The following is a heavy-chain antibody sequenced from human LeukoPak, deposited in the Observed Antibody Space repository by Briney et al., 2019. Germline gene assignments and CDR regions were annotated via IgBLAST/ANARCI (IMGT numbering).Heavy chain of an antibody. V-gene: IGHV3-23*01. Sequence: GGSLRLSCAASGFTFSSYAMSWVRQAPGKGLEWVSAISGSGGSTYYADSVKGRFTISRDNSKNTLYLQMNSLRSEDTAVYYCAKVPAPYCSSTSCAPEDVWGKGTTVTVSS. J-gene: IGHJ6*04. D-gene: IGHD2-2*01. CDR2: ISGSGGST. CDR1: GFTFSSYA. CDR3: AKVPAPYCSSTSCAPEDV.